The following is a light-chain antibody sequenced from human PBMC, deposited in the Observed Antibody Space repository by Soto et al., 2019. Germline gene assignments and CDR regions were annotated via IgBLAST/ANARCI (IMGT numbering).Light chain of an antibody. CDR2: ELI. CDR1: STGFVGDYR. CDR3: SSYTNINTRACV. V-gene: IGLV2-18*02. J-gene: IGLJ1*01. Sequence: QSAVTQPGSVSGSAGQPVTISCTGTSTGFVGDYRVSWYQQHPRRAAKLLISELIKRPSGVPDGFSGSNSGNTDSLTISGLQVADEADYYCSSYTNINTRACVFGTGTKVTVL.